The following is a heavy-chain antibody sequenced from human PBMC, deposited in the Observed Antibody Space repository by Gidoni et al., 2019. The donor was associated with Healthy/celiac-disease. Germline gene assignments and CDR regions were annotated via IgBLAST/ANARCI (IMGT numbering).Heavy chain of an antibody. J-gene: IGHJ3*02. CDR2: IKSKTDGGTT. Sequence: EVQLVESGGGLVKPGGSLRLSCAASGFTFSNAWMSWVRQAPGKGLEWVGRIKSKTDGGTTDYAAPVKGRFTISRDDSKNTLYLQMNSLKTEDTAVYYCTTEYYYDSSGDLLTGEDAFDIWGQGTMVTVSS. V-gene: IGHV3-15*01. D-gene: IGHD3-22*01. CDR3: TTEYYYDSSGDLLTGEDAFDI. CDR1: GFTFSNAW.